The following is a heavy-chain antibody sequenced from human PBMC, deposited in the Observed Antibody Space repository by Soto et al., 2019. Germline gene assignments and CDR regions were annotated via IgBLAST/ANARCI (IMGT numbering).Heavy chain of an antibody. Sequence: ASVKVSCKASGYTFTTYYLHWVRQAPGQDLEWMGWINPNSGMTNSAQKFQGRVTMTRDTSITTAYMELSRLNSDDTAVYYCARKGMTALPNFAYWGPGSEVTVSP. D-gene: IGHD2-21*02. V-gene: IGHV1-2*02. J-gene: IGHJ4*02. CDR2: INPNSGMT. CDR3: ARKGMTALPNFAY. CDR1: GYTFTTYY.